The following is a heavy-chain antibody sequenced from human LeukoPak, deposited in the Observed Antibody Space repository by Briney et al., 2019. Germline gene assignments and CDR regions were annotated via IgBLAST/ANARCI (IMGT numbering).Heavy chain of an antibody. D-gene: IGHD1-1*01. CDR1: GGSISSYY. J-gene: IGHJ3*02. V-gene: IGHV4-4*07. Sequence: SETLSLTCTVSGGSISSYYWSWIRQPAGKGLEWIARIYTSGSTNYNPSLKSRVTSSVDTSKNQFSLKLSSVTAADTTVYYCARLLEDAFDIWGQGTMVTVSS. CDR2: IYTSGST. CDR3: ARLLEDAFDI.